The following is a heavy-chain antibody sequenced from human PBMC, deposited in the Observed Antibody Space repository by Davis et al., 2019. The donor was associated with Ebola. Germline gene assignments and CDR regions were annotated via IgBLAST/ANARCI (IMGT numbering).Heavy chain of an antibody. V-gene: IGHV3-21*04. CDR2: TSCCNGRT. CDR1: GFTFSRYT. Sequence: PGGSLRLSCAASGFTFSRYTINWVRQAPGKGLEWVSYTSCCNGRTYYADSVKGRFTSSRDGATNSVHLQMDSLRAEATAVYYCVKGGGCSSLSCQRPEIFAYWGQGALVTVSS. D-gene: IGHD2-2*01. CDR3: VKGGGCSSLSCQRPEIFAY. J-gene: IGHJ4*02.